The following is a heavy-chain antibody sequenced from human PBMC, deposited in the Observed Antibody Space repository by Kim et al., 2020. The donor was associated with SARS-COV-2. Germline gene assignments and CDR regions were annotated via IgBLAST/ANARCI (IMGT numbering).Heavy chain of an antibody. D-gene: IGHD3-10*01. V-gene: IGHV4-39*01. CDR2: VYYSGST. Sequence: SETLSLTCTVSRGSITSNSYYWGWVRQSPGQGLEWIGSVYYSGSTYYNPSLKSRVTISVDTSKKQFSLNLSFVTAADTAFYYCTCVGGPAIFDFWGQGAL. CDR1: RGSITSNSYY. J-gene: IGHJ4*02. CDR3: TCVGGPAIFDF.